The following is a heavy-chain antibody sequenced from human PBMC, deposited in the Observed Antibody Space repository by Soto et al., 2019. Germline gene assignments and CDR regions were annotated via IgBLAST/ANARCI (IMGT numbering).Heavy chain of an antibody. CDR1: GFTFSTYA. CDR3: ARGQNWKPSVDY. Sequence: GGSLRLSCVASGFTFSTYAMTWVRQAPGKGLERVSTINDGGGSTYYADSVKGRFTISRDNSKSTLYLQVYSLRAEDTAVYYCARGQNWKPSVDYWGQGTLVTVSS. D-gene: IGHD1-1*01. CDR2: INDGGGST. J-gene: IGHJ4*02. V-gene: IGHV3-23*01.